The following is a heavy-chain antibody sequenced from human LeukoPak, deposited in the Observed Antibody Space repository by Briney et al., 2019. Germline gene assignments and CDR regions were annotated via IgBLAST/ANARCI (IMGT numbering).Heavy chain of an antibody. D-gene: IGHD6-13*01. CDR2: IYHSGST. CDR1: GGSMSPYH. J-gene: IGHJ4*02. Sequence: SETLSLTCTVSGGSMSPYHWGWIRQPPGKGLEWTGYIYHSGSTNYNPSLKSRVTISVDTSKNQFSLKPSSVTAADTAIYYCARGVYIAAAQYGYWGQGTLVTVSS. CDR3: ARGVYIAAAQYGY. V-gene: IGHV4-59*08.